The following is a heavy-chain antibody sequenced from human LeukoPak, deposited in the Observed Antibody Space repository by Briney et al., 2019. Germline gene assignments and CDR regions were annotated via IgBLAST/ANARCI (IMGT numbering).Heavy chain of an antibody. CDR1: GGSISSSSYY. CDR3: ARVGITSITMIVVVNVIDY. CDR2: IYYSGST. D-gene: IGHD3-22*01. Sequence: SETLSLTCTVSGGSISSSSYYWGWIRQPPGEGLEWIGSIYYSGSTYYNPSLKSRVTISVDTSKNQFSLKLSSVTAADTAVYYCARVGITSITMIVVVNVIDYWGQGTLVTVSS. J-gene: IGHJ4*02. V-gene: IGHV4-39*07.